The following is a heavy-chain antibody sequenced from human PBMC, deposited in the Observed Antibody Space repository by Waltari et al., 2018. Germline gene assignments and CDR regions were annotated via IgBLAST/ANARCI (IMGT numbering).Heavy chain of an antibody. CDR3: ARGRDVFAGVDYNWFDP. J-gene: IGHJ5*02. D-gene: IGHD5-12*01. CDR1: GYRFYSYE. Sequence: QVQLVQSGAEVMKSGASVKVSCHASGYRFYSYEINWVRPAAGQGLEWMGWLNAKSGNAGYAQKFRGRVTLTGDTATSTAYMVLSGLKSEDTAIYYCARGRDVFAGVDYNWFDPWGQGTLVTVSS. V-gene: IGHV1-8*01. CDR2: LNAKSGNA.